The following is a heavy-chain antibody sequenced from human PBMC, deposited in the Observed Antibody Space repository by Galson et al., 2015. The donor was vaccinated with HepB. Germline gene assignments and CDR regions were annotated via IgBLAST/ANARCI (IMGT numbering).Heavy chain of an antibody. CDR1: GFTFSSYG. J-gene: IGHJ4*02. D-gene: IGHD3-22*01. Sequence: SLRLSCAASGFTFSSYGMHWVRQAPGKGLEWVAVIWYDGSNKYYADSVKGRFTISRDNSKNTLYLQMNSLRAEDTAVYYRARDGDDSSGYYPDYWGQGTLVTVSS. CDR2: IWYDGSNK. CDR3: ARDGDDSSGYYPDY. V-gene: IGHV3-33*01.